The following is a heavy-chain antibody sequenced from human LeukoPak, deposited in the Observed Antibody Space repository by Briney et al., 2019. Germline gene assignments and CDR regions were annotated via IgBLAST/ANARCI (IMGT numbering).Heavy chain of an antibody. CDR1: GGSISSHY. J-gene: IGHJ5*02. Sequence: SETLSLTCTVSGGSISSHYWSWIRQPPGKGLEWIGYIYYSGSTNYNPSLKGRVTISVDTSKNQFSLKLSSVTAADTAVYYCARVQYCSSTSCYGLDPWGQGTLVTVSS. V-gene: IGHV4-59*11. CDR2: IYYSGST. CDR3: ARVQYCSSTSCYGLDP. D-gene: IGHD2-2*01.